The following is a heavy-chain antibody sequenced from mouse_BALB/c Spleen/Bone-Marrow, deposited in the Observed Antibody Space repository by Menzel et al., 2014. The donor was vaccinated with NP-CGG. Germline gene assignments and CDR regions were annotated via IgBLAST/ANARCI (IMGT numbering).Heavy chain of an antibody. CDR2: ISNVSGGST. D-gene: IGHD2-1*01. V-gene: IGHV5-12*01. CDR3: ARHLYGNYGAMDY. Sequence: EVMLVESGGGLVQPGGSLKLSCAPSGFTFSDYYMYWVRQTPEKRLEWVAYISNVSGGSTYYPDTVKGRFTISRDNAKNTLYLQMSRLKSEDTAMYYCARHLYGNYGAMDYWGQGTSVTVSS. J-gene: IGHJ4*01. CDR1: GFTFSDYY.